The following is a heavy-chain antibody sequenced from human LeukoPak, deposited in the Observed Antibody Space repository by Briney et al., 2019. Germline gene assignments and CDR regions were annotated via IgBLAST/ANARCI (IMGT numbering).Heavy chain of an antibody. CDR2: IYYSGST. D-gene: IGHD4-17*01. Sequence: SETLSLTCTVSGGSISSSNWWSWVRQSPGKGLEWIGSIYYSGSTYYNPSLKSRVTISVDTSKNQFSLKLSSVTAADTAVYYCARVYVRTVTRGSASVYYFDYWGQGTLVTVSS. J-gene: IGHJ4*02. V-gene: IGHV4-4*02. CDR1: GGSISSSNW. CDR3: ARVYVRTVTRGSASVYYFDY.